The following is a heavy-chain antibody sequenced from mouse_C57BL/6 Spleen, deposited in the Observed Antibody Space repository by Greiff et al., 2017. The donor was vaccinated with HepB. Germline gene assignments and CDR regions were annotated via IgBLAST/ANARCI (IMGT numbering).Heavy chain of an antibody. Sequence: QVQLQQSGAELVKPGASVKLSCKASGYTFTSYWMQWVKQRPGQGLEWIGEIDPSDSYTNYNQKFKGKATLTVDTSSSTAYMQHSSLTSEDSAVYYCARPFYYGSSYAMDYWGQGTSVTVSS. CDR2: IDPSDSYT. CDR3: ARPFYYGSSYAMDY. J-gene: IGHJ4*01. D-gene: IGHD1-1*01. V-gene: IGHV1-50*01. CDR1: GYTFTSYW.